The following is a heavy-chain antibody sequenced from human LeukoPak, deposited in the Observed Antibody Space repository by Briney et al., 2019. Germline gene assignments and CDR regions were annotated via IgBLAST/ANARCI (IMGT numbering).Heavy chain of an antibody. V-gene: IGHV3-48*04. CDR1: GFTFSSYA. D-gene: IGHD3-10*01. Sequence: GGSLRLSCAASGFTFSSYAMHWVRQAPGKGLEWVSYIRSSSSNIYYADSVEGRFTTSRDNAENSLYLQMNSLRAEDTAVYYCARDRGTGGAFDIWGQGTMVTVSS. CDR2: IRSSSSNI. J-gene: IGHJ3*02. CDR3: ARDRGTGGAFDI.